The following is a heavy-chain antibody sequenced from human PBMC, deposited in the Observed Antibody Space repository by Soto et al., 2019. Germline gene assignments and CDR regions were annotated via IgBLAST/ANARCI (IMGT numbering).Heavy chain of an antibody. CDR2: ISVYNDNT. CDR1: GYTFTSYG. J-gene: IGHJ1*01. V-gene: IGHV1-18*01. Sequence: QVKLVQSGREIKKPGASVKVSCKAFGYTFTSYGIGWVRQAPGQGLEWMGWISVYNDNTNYAQKFQGRVTMTTETSSSTAYMELSSLKSDDTAVYYCARIGFDGHWGQGTLVTVSS. CDR3: ARIGFDGH. D-gene: IGHD3-9*01.